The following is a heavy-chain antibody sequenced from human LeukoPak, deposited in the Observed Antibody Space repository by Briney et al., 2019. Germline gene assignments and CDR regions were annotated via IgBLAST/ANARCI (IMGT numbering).Heavy chain of an antibody. V-gene: IGHV3-23*01. CDR2: ISGSGGST. CDR1: GFTFSSYA. Sequence: GGSLRLSCAASGFTFSSYAMSWVRQAPGKGLEWVSAISGSGGSTYYADSVKGRFTISGDNSKNTLYLQMNSLRAEDTAVYYCARDRYCGGDCYYIDYWGQGTLVTVSS. CDR3: ARDRYCGGDCYYIDY. J-gene: IGHJ4*02. D-gene: IGHD2-21*02.